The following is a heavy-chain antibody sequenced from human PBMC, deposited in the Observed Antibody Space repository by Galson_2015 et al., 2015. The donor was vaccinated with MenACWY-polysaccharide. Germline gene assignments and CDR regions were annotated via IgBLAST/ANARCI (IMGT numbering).Heavy chain of an antibody. J-gene: IGHJ4*02. CDR1: GFTVSSYY. Sequence: SLRLSCAASGFTVSSYYMSWVRQAPEKGLEWVSVSYSGGSTYYADSVKGRFTISRDISKNTLYLQMNSLRAEDTAVYYCARCSGSFYPHYFDDWGQGTLVTVSS. CDR2: SYSGGST. D-gene: IGHD1-26*01. CDR3: ARCSGSFYPHYFDD. V-gene: IGHV3-53*01.